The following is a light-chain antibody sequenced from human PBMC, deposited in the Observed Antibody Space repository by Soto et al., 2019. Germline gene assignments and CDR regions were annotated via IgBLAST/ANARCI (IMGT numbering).Light chain of an antibody. J-gene: IGKJ4*01. CDR1: QNINNY. CDR3: QQSYSAVT. V-gene: IGKV1-39*01. CDR2: TAS. Sequence: DIQMTQSPSSLSASVGDRVTIICRASQNINNYLNWYQQKPGKDPKLLIYTASSLQTGVPSRFSGSGSGTDFTLTITSLHSEDFATYYCQQSYSAVTFGGGTKVEIK.